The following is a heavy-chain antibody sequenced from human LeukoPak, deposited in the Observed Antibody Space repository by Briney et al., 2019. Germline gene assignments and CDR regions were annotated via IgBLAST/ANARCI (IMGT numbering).Heavy chain of an antibody. CDR2: ISYDGSNK. J-gene: IGHJ4*02. CDR1: GFTFSSYA. D-gene: IGHD2-2*01. V-gene: IGHV3-30*17. Sequence: GRSLRLSCAASGFTFSSYAMHWVRQAPGKGLEWVAVISYDGSNKYYADSVKGRFTISRDNSKHTLYLQMNSLRAEDTAVYYCASHYSPIVVVPAAIDYWGQGTLVTVSS. CDR3: ASHYSPIVVVPAAIDY.